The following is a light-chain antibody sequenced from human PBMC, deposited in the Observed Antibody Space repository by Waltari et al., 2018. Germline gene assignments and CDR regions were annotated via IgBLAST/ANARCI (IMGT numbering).Light chain of an antibody. Sequence: QTVVTQEPSFSVSPGGTVTLTCGLSSGSVSTSYYPSWYQQTPGQAPRTLIYSTNTRSSGVPDGFSGSILGNKAALTITGAQADDESDYYCVLYMGSGFWVFGTGTKVTVL. V-gene: IGLV8-61*01. CDR3: VLYMGSGFWV. CDR2: STN. J-gene: IGLJ1*01. CDR1: SGSVSTSYY.